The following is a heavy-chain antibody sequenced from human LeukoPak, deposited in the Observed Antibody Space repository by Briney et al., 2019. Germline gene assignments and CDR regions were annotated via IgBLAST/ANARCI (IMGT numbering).Heavy chain of an antibody. CDR1: GGSFSGYY. CDR2: IYYSGST. V-gene: IGHV4-59*08. J-gene: IGHJ4*02. CDR3: ARQLGPLHYFDY. Sequence: SETLSLTCAVYGGSFSGYYWSWIRQPPGKGLEWIGYIYYSGSTNYNPSLKSRVTISVDTSTNQFSLNLSSLTAADTAVYYCARQLGPLHYFDYWGQGTLVTVSS.